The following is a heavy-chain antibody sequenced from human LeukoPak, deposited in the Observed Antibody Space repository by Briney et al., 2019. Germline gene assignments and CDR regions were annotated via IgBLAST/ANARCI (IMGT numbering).Heavy chain of an antibody. Sequence: PSETLSLTCTVSGGSISSYHWSWIRQPPGKGLEWIGYIYYSGSTNYNPSLKSRVTISVDTSKNQFSLKLSSVTAADTAVYYCARGSDYDSSGYDAFDIWGQGTMVTVSS. CDR2: IYYSGST. CDR1: GGSISSYH. CDR3: ARGSDYDSSGYDAFDI. V-gene: IGHV4-59*01. J-gene: IGHJ3*02. D-gene: IGHD3-22*01.